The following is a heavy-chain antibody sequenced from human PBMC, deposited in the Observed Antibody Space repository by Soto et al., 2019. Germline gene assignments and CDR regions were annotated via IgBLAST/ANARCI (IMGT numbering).Heavy chain of an antibody. Sequence: GGSLRLSCAASGFTFTSYGMHWVRQAPGKGLEWMALILHDGSAEYYADSVKGRFTISRDNSKNTLYLQMNSLRAEDTAVYYCARSRDGYSFYFYYGMDGWGQGTTVTVS. D-gene: IGHD4-4*01. V-gene: IGHV3-30*03. CDR3: ARSRDGYSFYFYYGMDG. J-gene: IGHJ6*02. CDR2: ILHDGSAE. CDR1: GFTFTSYG.